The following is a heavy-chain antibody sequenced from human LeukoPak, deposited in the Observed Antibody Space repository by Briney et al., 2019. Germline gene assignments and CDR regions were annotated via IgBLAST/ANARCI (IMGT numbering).Heavy chain of an antibody. CDR2: ISAYNGNT. J-gene: IGHJ5*02. CDR3: AREEAAAGTGDNWFDP. Sequence: GASVKVSCKASGYTFTSYGISWVRQAPGQGLEWMGWISAYNGNTNYAQKLQGRVTMTTDTSTSTAYMELRSLRSDDTAVYYCAREEAAAGTGDNWFDPWGQGTLVTVSS. CDR1: GYTFTSYG. D-gene: IGHD6-13*01. V-gene: IGHV1-18*01.